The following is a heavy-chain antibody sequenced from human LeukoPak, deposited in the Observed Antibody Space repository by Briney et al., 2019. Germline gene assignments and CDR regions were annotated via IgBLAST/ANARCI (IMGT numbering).Heavy chain of an antibody. J-gene: IGHJ3*02. D-gene: IGHD6-13*01. CDR3: ARGRRSSSRHDVIDI. Sequence: SETLSLTCIVSGGSIGTYYWTWIRPPPGKGLAWTGYIDYSGSTNYNPSLKGRVSISVDTSKSQFSLKLTSLTAADSAVYYSARGRRSSSRHDVIDIWGQGTVVTVSS. CDR2: IDYSGST. CDR1: GGSIGTYY. V-gene: IGHV4-59*01.